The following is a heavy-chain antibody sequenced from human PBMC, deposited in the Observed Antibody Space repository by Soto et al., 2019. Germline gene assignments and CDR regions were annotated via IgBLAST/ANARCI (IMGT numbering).Heavy chain of an antibody. Sequence: GGSLRLSCAASGFTFDDYAMHWVRQAPGKGLEWVSGISWNSGSIGYADSVKGRFTISRDNAKNSLYLQMNSLRAEDTALYYCAKAPYHDSSGYYPFDYWGQGTLVTVSS. CDR2: ISWNSGSI. D-gene: IGHD3-22*01. CDR1: GFTFDDYA. V-gene: IGHV3-9*01. J-gene: IGHJ4*02. CDR3: AKAPYHDSSGYYPFDY.